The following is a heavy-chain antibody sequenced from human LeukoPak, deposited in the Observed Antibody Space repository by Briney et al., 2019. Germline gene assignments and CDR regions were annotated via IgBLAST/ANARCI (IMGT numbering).Heavy chain of an antibody. CDR1: GGTFNNYA. J-gene: IGHJ3*02. D-gene: IGHD5-24*01. CDR3: AIPRGPMGTLVYGGFEI. Sequence: GASVKVSCKASGGTFNNYAISWVRQAPGQGLEWMGGTIPMFGTAKYAQNFQDRVTVNTDESTGTAYMELSSLRSEDTAVYYCAIPRGPMGTLVYGGFEIWGQGTMVTVSS. V-gene: IGHV1-69*05. CDR2: TIPMFGTA.